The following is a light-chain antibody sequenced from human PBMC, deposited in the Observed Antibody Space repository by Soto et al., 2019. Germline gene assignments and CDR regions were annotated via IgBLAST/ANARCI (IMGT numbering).Light chain of an antibody. J-gene: IGKJ1*01. CDR3: QQYYSYPRT. V-gene: IGKV1-6*01. Sequence: AIRLSQSPASVSASVGDRVTISCRASRDIRNVLAWYQHAPGKDPKCLIYGASILHSGVPSRFSGSGSGTDFTLTISCLQSEDFATYYCQQYYSYPRTFGQGTKVDI. CDR2: GAS. CDR1: RDIRNV.